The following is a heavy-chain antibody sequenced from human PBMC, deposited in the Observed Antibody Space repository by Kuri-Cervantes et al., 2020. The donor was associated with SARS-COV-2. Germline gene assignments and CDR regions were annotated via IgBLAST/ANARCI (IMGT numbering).Heavy chain of an antibody. CDR2: TYYRSKWYN. CDR3: ARGIRQNWQLDY. J-gene: IGHJ4*02. CDR1: GDSVSSNSAA. V-gene: IGHV6-1*01. Sequence: LRLSCAISGDSVSSNSAAWNWIRQSPSRGLEWLGRTYYRSKWYNDYTVSVKSRITINPDTSKNQFSLQLNSVTPEDTAVYYCARGIRQNWQLDYWGRGTLVTVSS. D-gene: IGHD1-1*01.